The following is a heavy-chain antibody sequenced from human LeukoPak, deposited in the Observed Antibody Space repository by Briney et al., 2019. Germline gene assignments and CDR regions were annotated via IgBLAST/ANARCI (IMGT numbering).Heavy chain of an antibody. CDR2: IGSSGGGT. J-gene: IGHJ3*02. CDR3: AKIRQNRVVVGAKGAFDI. D-gene: IGHD2-15*01. V-gene: IGHV3-23*01. Sequence: GGALRLFCEASGLTFNNYAMHWVRQSSGEGLEWVSGIGSSGGGTCYADSVKGRFTISRDTSKDTVYLQMDSLRAEDTAIYYCAKIRQNRVVVGAKGAFDIWGQGTVVTVSS. CDR1: GLTFNNYA.